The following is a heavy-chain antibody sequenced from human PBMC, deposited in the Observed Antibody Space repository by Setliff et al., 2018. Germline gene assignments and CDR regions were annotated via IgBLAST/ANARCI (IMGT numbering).Heavy chain of an antibody. CDR1: GYSFISYY. V-gene: IGHV1-2*02. CDR3: ARAGMASVNRKGVFEY. D-gene: IGHD3-10*01. Sequence: GASVKVSCKTSGYSFISYYMYWVRQAPGQGLEWMGWISADNGHTKNVKNFQGRVTMTRDTSTSTVYLEVTSLRSEDTAVYYCARAGMASVNRKGVFEYWGQGTLVTVSS. J-gene: IGHJ4*02. CDR2: ISADNGHT.